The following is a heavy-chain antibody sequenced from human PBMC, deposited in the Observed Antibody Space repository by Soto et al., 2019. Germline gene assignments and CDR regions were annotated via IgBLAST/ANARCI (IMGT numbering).Heavy chain of an antibody. CDR2: ISSSSSYI. CDR1: GFTFSSYS. D-gene: IGHD3-16*01. CDR3: ARVNVLALDGVVLNYFDY. J-gene: IGHJ4*02. Sequence: GGSLRLSCAASGFTFSSYSMNWVRQAPGKGLEWVSSISSSSSYIYYADSVKGRFTISRDNAKNSLYLQMNSLRAEDTAVYYCARVNVLALDGVVLNYFDYWGQGTLVTVSS. V-gene: IGHV3-21*01.